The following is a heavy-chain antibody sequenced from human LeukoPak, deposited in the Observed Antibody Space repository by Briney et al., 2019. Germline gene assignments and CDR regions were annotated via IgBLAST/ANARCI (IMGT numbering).Heavy chain of an antibody. J-gene: IGHJ4*02. CDR1: GYTFTGYY. D-gene: IGHD5-12*01. Sequence: ASVKVSCKASGYTFTGYYMHWVRQAPGQGLEWMGRINPNSGGTSYAQKFQGRVTMTRDTSISTAYMELSKLRSDDTAVYYCARGDVDPGDYWGQGTLVTVSS. CDR3: ARGDVDPGDY. V-gene: IGHV1-2*06. CDR2: INPNSGGT.